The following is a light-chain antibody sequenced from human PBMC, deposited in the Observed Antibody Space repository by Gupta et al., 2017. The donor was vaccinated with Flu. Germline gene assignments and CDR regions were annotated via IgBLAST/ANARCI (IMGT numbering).Light chain of an antibody. J-gene: IGKJ5*01. V-gene: IGKV1-9*01. CDR3: QQLNSYPT. CDR2: AAS. Sequence: DIQLTKSPSFLSASVGDRVTITCRASQGISSYLAWYQQKPGKAPKVLIYAASTLQSGVPSRFSGSGSGTEFTLTISSLQPEDFATYYCQQLNSYPTFGQGTRLEIK. CDR1: QGISSY.